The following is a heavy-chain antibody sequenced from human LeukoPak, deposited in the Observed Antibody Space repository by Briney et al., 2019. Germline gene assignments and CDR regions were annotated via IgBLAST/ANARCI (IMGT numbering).Heavy chain of an antibody. D-gene: IGHD2-21*02. V-gene: IGHV1-58*02. CDR1: GFTLTSSA. J-gene: IGHJ3*02. CDR2: IVVGRGNT. CDR3: AADPYCGGDCYSTVVAFDI. Sequence: PSVKVSCKASGFTLTSSAMQGVRQARGQRREWIGWIVVGRGNTKYAQMFQERVTITRDMSASTAYMELSSLRSEDTAVYYCAADPYCGGDCYSTVVAFDIWGQGTMVTVSS.